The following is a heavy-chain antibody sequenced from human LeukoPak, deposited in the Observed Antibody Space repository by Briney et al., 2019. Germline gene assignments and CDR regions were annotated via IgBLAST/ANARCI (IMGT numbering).Heavy chain of an antibody. D-gene: IGHD3-9*01. J-gene: IGHJ4*02. CDR1: GFTVSSNY. CDR3: AKGGLRYFDWLNY. Sequence: GGSLRLSCAASGFTVSSNYMSWVRQAPGKGLEWVSAISGSGGSTYYADSVKGRFTISRDNSKNTLYLQMNSLRAEDTAVYYCAKGGLRYFDWLNYWGQGTLVTVSS. CDR2: ISGSGGST. V-gene: IGHV3-23*01.